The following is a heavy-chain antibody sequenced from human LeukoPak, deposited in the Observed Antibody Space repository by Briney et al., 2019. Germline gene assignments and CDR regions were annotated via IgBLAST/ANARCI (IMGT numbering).Heavy chain of an antibody. D-gene: IGHD2-15*01. Sequence: GASVTVSCKATRYTHPSYGNRWVRQAPGQGLEWMGWISAYNGNTNYAQKLQGRVTMTTDTSTSTAYMELRSLRSDDTAVYYCAGQSSSTSLFDYWGQGTLVTVSS. J-gene: IGHJ4*02. CDR3: AGQSSSTSLFDY. CDR2: ISAYNGNT. CDR1: RYTHPSYG. V-gene: IGHV1-18*01.